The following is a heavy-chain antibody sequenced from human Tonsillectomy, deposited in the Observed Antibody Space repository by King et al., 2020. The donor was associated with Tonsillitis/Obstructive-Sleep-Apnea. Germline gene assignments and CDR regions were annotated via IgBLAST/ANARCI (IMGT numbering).Heavy chain of an antibody. Sequence: QLVQSGGGLVKPGGSLRVSCAASGFTFSNAWMNWVRQAPGKGLEWVGRIKSKTDGGTTDYAAPVKGRFTISRDDSKNTLYLQMNSLKTEDTAVYYCTTGSPYQVLGAMDVWGQGTTVTVSS. V-gene: IGHV3-15*07. CDR2: IKSKTDGGTT. D-gene: IGHD2-2*01. CDR3: TTGSPYQVLGAMDV. CDR1: GFTFSNAW. J-gene: IGHJ6*02.